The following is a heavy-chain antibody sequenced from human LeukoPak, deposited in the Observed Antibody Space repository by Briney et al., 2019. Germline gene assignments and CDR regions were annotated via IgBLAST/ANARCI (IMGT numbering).Heavy chain of an antibody. Sequence: ASVKVSCKASGYTFTGYYMHWVRQAPGQGLEWMGWINPNSGGTNYAQKFQGRVTMTRDTSISTAYMELSRLRSDDTAVYYCATPRYYDFWSGPYYYYGMDVWGQGTTVTVSS. J-gene: IGHJ6*02. V-gene: IGHV1-2*02. D-gene: IGHD3-3*01. CDR2: INPNSGGT. CDR1: GYTFTGYY. CDR3: ATPRYYDFWSGPYYYYGMDV.